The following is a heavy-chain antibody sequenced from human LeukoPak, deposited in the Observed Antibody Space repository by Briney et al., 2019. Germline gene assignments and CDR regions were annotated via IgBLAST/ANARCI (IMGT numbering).Heavy chain of an antibody. CDR3: ASPTYYYDSSGFDEYYFDY. CDR1: GYTLTSYD. CDR2: IIPILGIA. D-gene: IGHD3-22*01. Sequence: TVKVSCKASGYTLTSYDINWVRQATGQGLEWMGRIIPILGIANYAQKFQGRVTITADKSTSTAYMELSSLRSEDTAVYYCASPTYYYDSSGFDEYYFDYWGQGTLVTVSS. J-gene: IGHJ4*02. V-gene: IGHV1-69*04.